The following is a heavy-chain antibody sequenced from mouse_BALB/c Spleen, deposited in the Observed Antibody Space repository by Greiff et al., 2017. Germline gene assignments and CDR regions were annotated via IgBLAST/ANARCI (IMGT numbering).Heavy chain of an antibody. CDR3: TRGLYYYGSSPFAY. D-gene: IGHD1-1*01. CDR1: GYTFTSYY. V-gene: IGHV1S81*02. CDR2: INPSNGGT. J-gene: IGHJ3*01. Sequence: GQLQQSGAELVKPGASVKLSCKASGYTFTSYYMYWVKQRPGQGLEWIGEINPSNGGTNFNEKFKSKATLTVDKSSSTAYMQLSSLTSEDSAVYYCTRGLYYYGSSPFAYWGQGTLVTVSA.